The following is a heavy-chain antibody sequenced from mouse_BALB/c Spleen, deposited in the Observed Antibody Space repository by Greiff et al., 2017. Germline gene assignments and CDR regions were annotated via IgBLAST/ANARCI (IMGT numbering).Heavy chain of an antibody. J-gene: IGHJ1*01. V-gene: IGHV5-4*02. Sequence: DVKLVESGGGLVKPGGSLKLSCAASGFTFSDYYMYWVRQTPEKRLEWVATISDGGSYTYYPDSVKGRFTISRDNAKNNLYLQMSSLKSEDTAMYYCARGGYRYDVREGYFDVWGAGTTVTVSS. CDR3: ARGGYRYDVREGYFDV. CDR1: GFTFSDYY. D-gene: IGHD2-14*01. CDR2: ISDGGSYT.